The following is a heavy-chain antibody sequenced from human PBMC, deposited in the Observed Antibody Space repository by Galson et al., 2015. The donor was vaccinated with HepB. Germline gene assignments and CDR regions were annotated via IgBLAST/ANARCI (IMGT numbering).Heavy chain of an antibody. CDR1: GFTFSSYA. V-gene: IGHV3-23*01. CDR2: ISGSGGST. CDR3: AKDPLGGVVTGDTWDYYYGMDV. D-gene: IGHD2-21*02. Sequence: SLRLSCAASGFTFSSYAMSWVRQAPGKGLEWVSAISGSGGSTYYADSVKGRFTISRDNSKNTLYLQMNSLRAEDTAVYYCAKDPLGGVVTGDTWDYYYGMDVWGQGTTVTVSS. J-gene: IGHJ6*02.